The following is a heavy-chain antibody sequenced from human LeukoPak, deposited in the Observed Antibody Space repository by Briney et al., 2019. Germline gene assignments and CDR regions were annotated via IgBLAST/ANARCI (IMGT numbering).Heavy chain of an antibody. D-gene: IGHD3-3*02. Sequence: KPGGSLRLSCAASGFTFTNAWMSWVRQAPGKGLEWVGRIKSKTDGGTTDYAAPVKGRFTISRDDSKNTLYLQMNSLKTEDTAVYYCTPHFWSGLDYFDYWGQGTLVTVFS. CDR2: IKSKTDGGTT. CDR1: GFTFTNAW. CDR3: TPHFWSGLDYFDY. V-gene: IGHV3-15*01. J-gene: IGHJ4*02.